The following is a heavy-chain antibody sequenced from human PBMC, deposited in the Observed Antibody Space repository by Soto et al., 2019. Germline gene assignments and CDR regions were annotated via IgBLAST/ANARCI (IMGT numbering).Heavy chain of an antibody. CDR2: IYHSVST. CDR3: ARGKFTAPSRFDY. Sequence: SETLSLTCAVSGGSINSGGYSWSWIRQPPGKGLEWIGYIYHSVSTYYNPSLKSRVTISLDRSKNQFSLNLTSVTAPDTAVYYCARGKFTAPSRFDYWGQGTLVTVSS. D-gene: IGHD6-6*01. J-gene: IGHJ4*02. CDR1: GGSINSGGYS. V-gene: IGHV4-30-2*01.